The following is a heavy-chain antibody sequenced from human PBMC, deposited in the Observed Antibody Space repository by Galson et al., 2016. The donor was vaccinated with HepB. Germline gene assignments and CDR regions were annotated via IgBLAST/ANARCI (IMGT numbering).Heavy chain of an antibody. CDR2: IFPSGTT. Sequence: SLRLSCAASGFTFSSYAMHWVRQAPGKGLEWIGEIFPSGTTNYNPSLTSRVTISIDNFKKQFFLGLTSVTAADKAIYYCTSLMDTWSQGTTVTVSS. J-gene: IGHJ6*02. CDR3: TSLMDT. CDR1: GFTFSSYA. V-gene: IGHV4-4*02.